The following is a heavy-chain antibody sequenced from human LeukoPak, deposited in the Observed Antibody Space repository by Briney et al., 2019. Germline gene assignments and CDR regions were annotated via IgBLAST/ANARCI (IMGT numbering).Heavy chain of an antibody. CDR3: ARDLGYYYDSSGYYYTD. D-gene: IGHD3-22*01. CDR2: ISSSSSYI. J-gene: IGHJ4*02. V-gene: IGHV3-21*01. Sequence: PGGSLTLSCAASGFTFSSYSMNWLRQAPGKGLEWVSSISSSSSYIYYADSVKGRFTISRDNAKNSLYLQMNSLRAEDTAVYYCARDLGYYYDSSGYYYTDWGQGTLVTVSS. CDR1: GFTFSSYS.